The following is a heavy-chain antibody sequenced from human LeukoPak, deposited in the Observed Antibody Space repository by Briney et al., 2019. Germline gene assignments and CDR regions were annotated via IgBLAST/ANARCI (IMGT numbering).Heavy chain of an antibody. CDR3: ASSPKSNNWFDP. CDR1: GGSISSGDYY. J-gene: IGHJ5*02. CDR2: IYYSGST. V-gene: IGHV4-30-4*01. Sequence: SETLSLTCTVSGGSISSGDYYWSWIRQPPGKGLEWIGYIYYSGSTYYNPSLKSRVTISVDTSKNQFSLKLSSVTAADTAVYYCASSPKSNNWFDPWGQETLVTVSS.